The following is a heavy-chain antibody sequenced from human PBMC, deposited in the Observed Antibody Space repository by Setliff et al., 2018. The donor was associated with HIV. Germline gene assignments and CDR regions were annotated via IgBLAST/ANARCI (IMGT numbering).Heavy chain of an antibody. CDR1: GGSFSGYS. Sequence: SETLSLTCAVYGGSFSGYSWNWVRQPPATGREWIGEINQSENTNYNPSFKSRVTISLDTSKNQFTLKLTSVTAADTGVYYCARVGRRDGGGRKAVAGWIWFDPWSQGTLVTVSS. J-gene: IGHJ5*02. V-gene: IGHV4-34*01. CDR2: INQSENT. CDR3: ARVGRRDGGGRKAVAGWIWFDP. D-gene: IGHD6-19*01.